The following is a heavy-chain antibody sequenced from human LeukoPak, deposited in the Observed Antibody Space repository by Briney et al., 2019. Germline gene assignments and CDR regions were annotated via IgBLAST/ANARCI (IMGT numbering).Heavy chain of an antibody. Sequence: SETLSLTCAVYGGAFSGYYWSWIRQPPGKGLEWSGEINHSGSTNYNPSLKSRVTISVDTSKNQFSLKLSSVTAADTAVYYCARLRSGYTLIYYYYYMDVWGKGTTVTVSS. D-gene: IGHD3-3*01. V-gene: IGHV4-34*01. CDR2: INHSGST. CDR3: ARLRSGYTLIYYYYYMDV. CDR1: GGAFSGYY. J-gene: IGHJ6*03.